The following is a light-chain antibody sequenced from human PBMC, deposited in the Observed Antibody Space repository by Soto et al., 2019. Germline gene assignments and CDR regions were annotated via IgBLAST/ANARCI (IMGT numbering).Light chain of an antibody. CDR2: GAS. J-gene: IGKJ3*01. V-gene: IGKV3-20*01. Sequence: LXPGERATLSCRASQSINNRYLAWYQQKPGQAPRLLIYGASSRATGIPDRFSGSGSGTELTLTISRLEPEDFAVYYCQQFGSSPGFTFGPGTKVDMK. CDR3: QQFGSSPGFT. CDR1: QSINNRY.